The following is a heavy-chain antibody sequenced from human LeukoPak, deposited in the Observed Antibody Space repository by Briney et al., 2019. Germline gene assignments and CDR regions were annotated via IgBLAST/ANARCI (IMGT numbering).Heavy chain of an antibody. CDR1: GFTFSSYA. J-gene: IGHJ4*02. D-gene: IGHD4-17*01. CDR3: AKPQISGTTVTTFFDY. CDR2: ISGSGGST. Sequence: PGGSLRLPCAASGFTFSSYAMSWVRQAPGKGLEWVSSISGSGGSTYYADSVKGRFTISRDNSNNTLYVQMNSLRAEDTAVYYLAKPQISGTTVTTFFDYWGQGTLVTVSS. V-gene: IGHV3-23*01.